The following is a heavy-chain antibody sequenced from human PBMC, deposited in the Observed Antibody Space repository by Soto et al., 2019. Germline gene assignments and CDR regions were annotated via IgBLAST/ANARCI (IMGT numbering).Heavy chain of an antibody. J-gene: IGHJ4*02. CDR1: GFTFSSYW. CDR3: ARAPYIAPEVIIKGYTVY. Sequence: PGGSLRLSCAASGFTFSSYWMSWVRQAPGKGLEWVANIKQAGSEKYYVDSVKGRFTISRDNGKKSLYLQMNSMSAEDTAVYYCARAPYIAPEVIIKGYTVYWCPGT. V-gene: IGHV3-7*03. CDR2: IKQAGSEK. D-gene: IGHD3-10*01.